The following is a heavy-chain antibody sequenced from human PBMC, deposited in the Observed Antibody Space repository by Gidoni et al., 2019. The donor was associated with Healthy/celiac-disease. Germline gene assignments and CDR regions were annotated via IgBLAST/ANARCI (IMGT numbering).Heavy chain of an antibody. CDR3: ARHLLKNYYGSGSVGY. CDR1: GGSISSSRYY. D-gene: IGHD3-10*01. J-gene: IGHJ4*02. Sequence: QLQLQESGPGLVKPSETLSLTCTVSGGSISSSRYYWGWLRQPPGKGLEWIGSIYYSGSTYYNPSLKSRVTISVDTSKNQFSLKLSSVTAADTAVYYCARHLLKNYYGSGSVGYWGQGTLVTVSS. CDR2: IYYSGST. V-gene: IGHV4-39*01.